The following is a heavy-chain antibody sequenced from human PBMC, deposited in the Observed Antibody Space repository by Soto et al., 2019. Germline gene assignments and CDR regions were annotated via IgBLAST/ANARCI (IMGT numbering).Heavy chain of an antibody. Sequence: ASVKVSCKASGYTFTGHYIHWVRQAPEQGPEWMGEIGPESGATRYAEKFQGRVTLTLDTSITTVYMELKNLSPDDTAVYYCGRGRSGQIVVFYWGQGTPVTVS. J-gene: IGHJ4*02. CDR1: GYTFTGHY. D-gene: IGHD1-26*01. CDR3: GRGRSGQIVVFY. CDR2: IGPESGAT. V-gene: IGHV1-2*02.